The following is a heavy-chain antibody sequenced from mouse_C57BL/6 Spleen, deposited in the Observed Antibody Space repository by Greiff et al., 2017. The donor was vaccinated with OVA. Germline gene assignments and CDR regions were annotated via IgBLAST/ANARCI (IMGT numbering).Heavy chain of an antibody. CDR3: ASYYDYDEAMDY. Sequence: EVQLQQSGAELVKPGASVKLSCTASGFNIKDYYMHWVKQRTEQGLEWIGRIDPEDGDTKYAPKFQGKATITADTSSNTAYMQLSSLTSEDTAVYYCASYYDYDEAMDYWGQGTSVTVSS. J-gene: IGHJ4*01. V-gene: IGHV14-2*01. CDR1: GFNIKDYY. D-gene: IGHD2-4*01. CDR2: IDPEDGDT.